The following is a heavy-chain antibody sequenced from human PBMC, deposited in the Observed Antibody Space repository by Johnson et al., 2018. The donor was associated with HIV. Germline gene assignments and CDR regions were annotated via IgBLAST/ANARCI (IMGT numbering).Heavy chain of an antibody. D-gene: IGHD3-10*01. J-gene: IGHJ3*02. Sequence: LVESGGGLVQPGRSLRLSCAASGFTFDDYAMHWVRQAPGKGLEWVSGISWNSGSIGYADSVKGRFTISRDNAKTSLYLQMNSLRAEDTALYYCAKDTAMVQGVIITSAFDIWGQGTMVTVSS. CDR1: GFTFDDYA. V-gene: IGHV3-9*01. CDR2: ISWNSGSI. CDR3: AKDTAMVQGVIITSAFDI.